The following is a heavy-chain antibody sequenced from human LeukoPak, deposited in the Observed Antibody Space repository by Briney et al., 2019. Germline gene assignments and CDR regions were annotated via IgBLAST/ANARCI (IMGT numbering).Heavy chain of an antibody. CDR1: GFIFSSYA. V-gene: IGHV3-33*05. D-gene: IGHD3-16*01. J-gene: IGHJ4*02. Sequence: PGGSLRLSCAAYGFIFSSYAMHWVRQAPGKGLEWLAVISYDGANKYYADSVKGRFTISKDTSKNTLYLQMSSLRAEDTAIYYCAERGSKWDFDNWGQGTLVTVSS. CDR3: AERGSKWDFDN. CDR2: ISYDGANK.